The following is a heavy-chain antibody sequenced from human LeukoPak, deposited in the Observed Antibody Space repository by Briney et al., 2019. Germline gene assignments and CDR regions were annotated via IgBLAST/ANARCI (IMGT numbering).Heavy chain of an antibody. CDR1: GGSISSYY. J-gene: IGHJ6*02. V-gene: IGHV4-4*07. Sequence: SETLSLTCTVSGGSISSYYWSWIRQPAGKGLEWIGRIYTSGSTNYNPSLKSRVTMSVDTSKNQFSLKLSSVTAADTAVYYCASYNWNDEWYGMDVWSQGTTVTVSS. CDR2: IYTSGST. D-gene: IGHD1-20*01. CDR3: ASYNWNDEWYGMDV.